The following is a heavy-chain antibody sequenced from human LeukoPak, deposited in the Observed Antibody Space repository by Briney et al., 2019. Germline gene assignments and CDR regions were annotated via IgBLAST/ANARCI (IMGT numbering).Heavy chain of an antibody. J-gene: IGHJ6*02. V-gene: IGHV3-23*01. D-gene: IGHD6-13*01. Sequence: GGSLRLSCAASGFSFSSYAMSWVRQAPGKGLEWVSTINKSGGSTYYADSVKGRFTISRDNSKNTLYLQMNSLRAEDTAVYYCARAPGIYGMDVWGQGTTVTVSS. CDR3: ARAPGIYGMDV. CDR1: GFSFSSYA. CDR2: INKSGGST.